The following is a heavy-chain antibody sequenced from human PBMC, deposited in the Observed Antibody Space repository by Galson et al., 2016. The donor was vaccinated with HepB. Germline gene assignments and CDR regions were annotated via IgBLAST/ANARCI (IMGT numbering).Heavy chain of an antibody. CDR3: ARDMSRRENSGYHAFDI. CDR1: GFRFGDYW. V-gene: IGHV3-7*05. D-gene: IGHD3-22*01. CDR2: INQEGSQR. J-gene: IGHJ3*02. Sequence: SLRLSCAASGFRFGDYWMTWVRQAPGKGLEWVANINQEGSQRNYVDSVKGRVTISRDNAKNALYLQMNSLGAEDTAVYYCARDMSRRENSGYHAFDIWGQGTMVTVSS.